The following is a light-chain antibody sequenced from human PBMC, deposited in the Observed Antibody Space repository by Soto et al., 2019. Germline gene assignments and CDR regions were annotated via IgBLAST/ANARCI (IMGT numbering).Light chain of an antibody. CDR1: QSVLYSSNNKNY. CDR2: WAS. J-gene: IGKJ1*01. V-gene: IGKV4-1*01. Sequence: DIVMTQSPDSLAECLSERATINCKSSQSVLYSSNNKNYLAWYQQKPGQPPKLLIYWASTRESGVPDRFSGSGSGTDFTLTISSLQAEDVAVYYCQQYYSIPRTFGQGTKVEIK. CDR3: QQYYSIPRT.